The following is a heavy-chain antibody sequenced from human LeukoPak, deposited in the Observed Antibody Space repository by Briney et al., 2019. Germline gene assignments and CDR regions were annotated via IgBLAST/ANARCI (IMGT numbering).Heavy chain of an antibody. D-gene: IGHD3-10*01. J-gene: IGHJ4*02. CDR1: GYSFTSYR. V-gene: IGHV5-51*01. CDR3: ARQGFYYGSGSQSDY. CDR2: IYPGDSDT. Sequence: GESLKISCKGSGYSFTSYRIGWVRQMPGKGLEWIGTIYPGDSDTRYSPSFQGQVTISADKSITTAYLQWNSLKASDTAMYYCARQGFYYGSGSQSDYWGQGTLVTVSS.